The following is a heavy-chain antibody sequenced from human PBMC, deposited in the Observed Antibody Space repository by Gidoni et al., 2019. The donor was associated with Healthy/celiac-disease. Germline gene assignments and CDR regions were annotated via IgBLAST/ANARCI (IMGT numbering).Heavy chain of an antibody. V-gene: IGHV4-59*01. CDR1: GGSISSYY. J-gene: IGHJ4*02. CDR3: AAYGSGSYYGGIDY. D-gene: IGHD3-10*01. CDR2: IYYSGST. Sequence: QVQLQESGPGLVKPSENLSLTCTVPGGSISSYYWSWIRQPPGKGLEWIGYIYYSGSTNYNPSLKSRVTISVDTSKNQFSLKLSSVTAADTAVYYCAAYGSGSYYGGIDYWGQGTLVTVSS.